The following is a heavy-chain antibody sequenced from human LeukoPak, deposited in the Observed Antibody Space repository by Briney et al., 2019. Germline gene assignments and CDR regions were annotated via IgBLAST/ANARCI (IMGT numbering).Heavy chain of an antibody. CDR2: INSDGSST. D-gene: IGHD2-8*01. CDR1: GFTFSSYW. V-gene: IGHV3-74*01. Sequence: GGSLRLSCAASGFTFSSYWMHWVRQAPGKGLVWVSRINSDGSSTRYADSVKGRFTISRDNAKNTLYLQMNSPRAEDTAVYYCASGHCTNGVCYPPGNYWGQGTLVTVSS. J-gene: IGHJ4*02. CDR3: ASGHCTNGVCYPPGNY.